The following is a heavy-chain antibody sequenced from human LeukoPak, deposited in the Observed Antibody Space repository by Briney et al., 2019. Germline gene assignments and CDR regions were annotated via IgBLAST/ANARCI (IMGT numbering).Heavy chain of an antibody. CDR2: ISWDGGST. J-gene: IGHJ4*02. D-gene: IGHD4-17*01. Sequence: GGSLRLSCAASGFTFDDYTMHWVHQAPGKGLEWVSLISWDGGSTYYADSVKGRFTISRDNSKNSLYLQMNSLRTEDTALYYCAKGGYGDYFDYWGQGTLVTVSS. CDR1: GFTFDDYT. V-gene: IGHV3-43*01. CDR3: AKGGYGDYFDY.